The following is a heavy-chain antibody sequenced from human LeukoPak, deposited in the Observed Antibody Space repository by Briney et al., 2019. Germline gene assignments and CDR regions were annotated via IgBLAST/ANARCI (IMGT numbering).Heavy chain of an antibody. Sequence: GGSLRLSCATSGFTFNAYWMYWVRQVPGKGLVWVSRINREGTSTSYADSVKGRVTISRDNAKNTLYMQMNSLRGDDTAVYYCARARYSSDGGRYYSYAAFDLWGQGTMVTVSS. CDR3: ARARYSSDGGRYYSYAAFDL. D-gene: IGHD2-15*01. CDR2: INREGTST. V-gene: IGHV3-74*01. CDR1: GFTFNAYW. J-gene: IGHJ3*01.